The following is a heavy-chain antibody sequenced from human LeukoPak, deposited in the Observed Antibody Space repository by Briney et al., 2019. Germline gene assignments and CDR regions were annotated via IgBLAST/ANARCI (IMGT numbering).Heavy chain of an antibody. CDR1: GGSISSSSYY. V-gene: IGHV4-39*01. J-gene: IGHJ5*02. CDR2: IYYSGST. D-gene: IGHD5-18*01. CDR3: ARGIQLWSRAGTYNWFDP. Sequence: SSETLSLTCTVSGGSISSSSYYWGWIRQPPGKGLEWIGSIYYSGSTYYNPSLKSRVTISVDTSKNQFSLKLSSVTAADTAVYYCARGIQLWSRAGTYNWFDPWGQGTLVTVSS.